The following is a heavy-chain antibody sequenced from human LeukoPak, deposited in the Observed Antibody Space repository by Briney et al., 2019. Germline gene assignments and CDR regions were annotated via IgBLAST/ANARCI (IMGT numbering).Heavy chain of an antibody. CDR3: AKDVGATAAEYFQH. CDR1: GGSISSYY. V-gene: IGHV4-4*07. D-gene: IGHD1-26*01. CDR2: ISTSGTT. Sequence: SETLSLTCTVSGGSISSYYWSWIRQPAGKGLEWIGRISTSGTTNYNPSLKSRVTMSVDTSKNQFSLKLSSVTAADTAVYYCAKDVGATAAEYFQHWGQGTLVTVSS. J-gene: IGHJ1*01.